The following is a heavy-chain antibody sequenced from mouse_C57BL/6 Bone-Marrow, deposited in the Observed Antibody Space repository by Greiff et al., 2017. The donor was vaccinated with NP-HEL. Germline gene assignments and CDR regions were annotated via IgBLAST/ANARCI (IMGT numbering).Heavy chain of an antibody. V-gene: IGHV1-42*01. D-gene: IGHD5-2*01. CDR1: GYSFTGYY. CDR3: SEYCWFAY. Sequence: VQLQQSGPELVKPGASVKISCKASGYSFTGYYMNWVKQSPEKSLEWIGEINPSTGGTTYNQKFKAKATLTVDKSSSTAYMQLKSLTSEDSAVYYCSEYCWFAYWGQGTLVTVSA. J-gene: IGHJ3*01. CDR2: INPSTGGT.